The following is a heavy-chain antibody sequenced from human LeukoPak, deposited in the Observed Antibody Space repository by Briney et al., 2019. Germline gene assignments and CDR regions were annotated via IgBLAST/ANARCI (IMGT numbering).Heavy chain of an antibody. D-gene: IGHD3-3*01. CDR3: ATVMNGDYDFWSGPPFDY. CDR1: GYTLTELS. Sequence: ASVKVSCKVSGYTLTELSVHWVRQAPGKGLEWMGGFDPEDGETIYAQKFQGRVTMTEDTSTDTAYMELSSLRSEDTAVYYCATVMNGDYDFWSGPPFDYWGQGTLVTVSS. J-gene: IGHJ4*02. V-gene: IGHV1-24*01. CDR2: FDPEDGET.